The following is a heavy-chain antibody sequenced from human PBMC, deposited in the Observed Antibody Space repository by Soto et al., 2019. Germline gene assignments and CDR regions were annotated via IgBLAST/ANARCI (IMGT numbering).Heavy chain of an antibody. CDR1: GFTFSSYA. D-gene: IGHD4-17*01. CDR2: ISGSGGST. V-gene: IGHV3-23*01. Sequence: GESLKISCAASGFTFSSYAMSWVRQAPGKGLEWVSAISGSGGSTYYADSVKGRFTISRDNSKNTLYLQMNSLRAEDTAVYYCAKDGVYGGNYNWFDPWGQGTLVTVSS. J-gene: IGHJ5*02. CDR3: AKDGVYGGNYNWFDP.